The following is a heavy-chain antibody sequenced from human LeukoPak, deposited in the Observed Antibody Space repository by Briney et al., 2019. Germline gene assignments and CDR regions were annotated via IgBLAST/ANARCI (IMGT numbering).Heavy chain of an antibody. Sequence: SETLSLTCTVSGGSISSSSYYWGWIRQPPGKGLEGIGSIYYSGSTNYNPSLRSRVTISVDTSKNQFSLKLSSVTAADTAVYYCATAYSSGYYSIDYWGQGTLVTVSS. V-gene: IGHV4-39*07. D-gene: IGHD3-22*01. CDR3: ATAYSSGYYSIDY. J-gene: IGHJ4*02. CDR1: GGSISSSSYY. CDR2: IYYSGST.